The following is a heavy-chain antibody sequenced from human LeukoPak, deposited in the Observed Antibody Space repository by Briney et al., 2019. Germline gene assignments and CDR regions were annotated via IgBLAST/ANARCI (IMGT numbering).Heavy chain of an antibody. J-gene: IGHJ5*02. CDR3: ATSYDVKTAPYDL. Sequence: KPSETLSHTCTVSGDSINKYCWSWVREPPGKGLEWIGYIYTSGSTDYNPSLKSRVTMSVDTSKNQVSMELRFLTAADTAVYYCATSYDVKTAPYDLWGQGTLVTVSS. D-gene: IGHD3-10*02. CDR2: IYTSGST. CDR1: GDSINKYC. V-gene: IGHV4-4*09.